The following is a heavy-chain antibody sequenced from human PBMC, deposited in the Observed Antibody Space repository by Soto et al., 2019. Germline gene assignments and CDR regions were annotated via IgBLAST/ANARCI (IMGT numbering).Heavy chain of an antibody. CDR1: GFTFTFYT. CDR3: ARTIRGYSYGSDY. J-gene: IGHJ4*02. CDR2: INHDGGTI. V-gene: IGHV3-48*01. Sequence: EVQLMESGGGLVQPGGSLRLSCAASGFTFTFYTLNWVRQAPGKGLEWVSYINHDGGTISYADSVKGRFTISRDNAKNSLFMQMNSLRAEDTGVYYCARTIRGYSYGSDYWGQGTLVTVSS. D-gene: IGHD5-18*01.